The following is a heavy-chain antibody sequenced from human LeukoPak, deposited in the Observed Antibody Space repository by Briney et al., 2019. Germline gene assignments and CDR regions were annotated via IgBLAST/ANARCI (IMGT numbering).Heavy chain of an antibody. Sequence: SETLSLTCTVSGGSISSGDYYWSWIRQPPGKGLEWIGYIYYSGSTYYNPSLKSRVTISVDTSKNQFSLKLSSVTAADTAVYYCARGSHDSSSWGSDWFDPWGQGTLVTVSS. CDR2: IYYSGST. D-gene: IGHD6-13*01. J-gene: IGHJ5*02. V-gene: IGHV4-30-4*01. CDR3: ARGSHDSSSWGSDWFDP. CDR1: GGSISSGDYY.